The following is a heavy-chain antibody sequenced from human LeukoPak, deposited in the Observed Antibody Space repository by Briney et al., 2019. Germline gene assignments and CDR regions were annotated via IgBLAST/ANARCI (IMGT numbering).Heavy chain of an antibody. CDR1: GYTFTGFY. D-gene: IGHD5-12*01. V-gene: IGHV1-2*02. CDR2: INPNSGGT. J-gene: IGHJ4*02. Sequence: ASVKVSCKASGYTFTGFYMHWVRQAPGQGLEWMGWINPNSGGTNYAQKFQGRVTMTRDTSISTAYMELSRLRSDDTAVYYCARDGDSGYDLLGDYWGQGTLVTVSS. CDR3: ARDGDSGYDLLGDY.